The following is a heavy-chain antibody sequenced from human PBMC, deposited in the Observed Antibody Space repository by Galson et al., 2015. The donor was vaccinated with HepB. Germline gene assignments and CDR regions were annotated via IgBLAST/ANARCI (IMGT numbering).Heavy chain of an antibody. V-gene: IGHV3-23*01. CDR3: AKDLSPGRSEMDTFDI. CDR2: ISDSGGTT. CDR1: GFTFSRYA. Sequence: SLRLSCAASGFTFSRYAMSWVRQAPGKGLEWVSAISDSGGTTYYPDSVKGRFTISRDSSKNTLYLQMNSLRAEDTAVYYCAKDLSPGRSEMDTFDIWDQGTMVTVSS. D-gene: IGHD5-24*01. J-gene: IGHJ3*02.